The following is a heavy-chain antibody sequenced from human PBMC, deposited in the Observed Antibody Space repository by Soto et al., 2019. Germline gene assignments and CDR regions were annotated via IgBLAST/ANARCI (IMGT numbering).Heavy chain of an antibody. CDR3: ARRGWGVRGVMAYHVDV. CDR2: IYYSGST. V-gene: IGHV4-31*03. J-gene: IGHJ6*03. D-gene: IGHD3-10*01. Sequence: PSETLSLTCTVSGGSISSGGYYWSWIRQHPGKGLEWIGYIYYSGSTYYNPSLKSRVTISVDTSKNQFSLKLSSVTAADTAVYYCARRGWGVRGVMAYHVDVWGKGTPITVSS. CDR1: GGSISSGGYY.